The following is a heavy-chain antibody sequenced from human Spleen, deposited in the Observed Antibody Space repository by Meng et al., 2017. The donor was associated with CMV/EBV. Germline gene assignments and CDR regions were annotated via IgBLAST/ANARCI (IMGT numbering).Heavy chain of an antibody. CDR3: ASEELELGTS. V-gene: IGHV1-69*05. CDR2: FIPIFGTT. D-gene: IGHD1-7*01. Sequence: VSCKASGGTLNTCTINWVRQAPGQGLEWMGRFIPIFGTTNYAPKFQGRATLSTDESTSTMYMELNSLKSQDTAIYYCASEELELGTSWGQGTLVTVSS. J-gene: IGHJ5*02. CDR1: GGTLNTCT.